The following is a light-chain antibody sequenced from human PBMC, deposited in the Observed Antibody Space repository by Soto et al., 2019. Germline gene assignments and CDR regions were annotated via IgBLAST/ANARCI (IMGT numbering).Light chain of an antibody. V-gene: IGKV3-11*01. CDR1: QSVSSY. J-gene: IGKJ4*01. Sequence: EIVLTQSPATLSLSPGERATLSCRASQSVSSYFAWYQQKPGQAPRLLIYDASNMATGIPARFSGSGSGTDLTLTISSPEPEDFAVYYCQQRSNLPPLTFGGGNKVEIK. CDR3: QQRSNLPPLT. CDR2: DAS.